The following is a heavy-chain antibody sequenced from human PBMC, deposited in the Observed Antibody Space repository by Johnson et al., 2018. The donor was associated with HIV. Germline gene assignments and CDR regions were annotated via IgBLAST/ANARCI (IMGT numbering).Heavy chain of an antibody. CDR1: GFTFSSYA. V-gene: IGHV3-30*18. CDR3: AKGNRMEQWLAGGAFDI. Sequence: QVQLVESGGGVVQPGRSLRLSCAASGFTFSSYAMHWVRQAPGKGLEWVAIISYDGSNKYYADSVKGRFTISRDNSKNTLYLQMNSLRAEDTAVYYCAKGNRMEQWLAGGAFDIWGQGTMVTVSS. D-gene: IGHD6-19*01. CDR2: ISYDGSNK. J-gene: IGHJ3*02.